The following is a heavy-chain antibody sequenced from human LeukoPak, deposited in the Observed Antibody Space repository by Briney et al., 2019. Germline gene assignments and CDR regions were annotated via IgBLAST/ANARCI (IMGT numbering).Heavy chain of an antibody. V-gene: IGHV3-66*04. CDR2: IYSGGST. J-gene: IGHJ4*02. D-gene: IGHD4-17*01. CDR1: GFTVSSNY. Sequence: GGSLRLSCAASGFTVSSNYMSWVRQAPGKGLEWVSVIYSGGSTYYADSVKGRLTISRDNSKNTLYLQMNSLRAEDTAVYYCARQVSYGDYDYWGQGTLVTVSS. CDR3: ARQVSYGDYDY.